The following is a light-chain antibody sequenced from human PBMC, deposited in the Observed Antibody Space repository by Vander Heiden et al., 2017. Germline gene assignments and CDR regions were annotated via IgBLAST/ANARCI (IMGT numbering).Light chain of an antibody. V-gene: IGLV2-23*01. CDR2: EGS. J-gene: IGLJ1*01. Sequence: QSALTQPASVSGSPGQSITISCTGTSSDVGSYNLVSWYQQHPGKAPKLMIDEGSKRPSGVSNRFSGSKSGNTASLTISGLQAEDEADYYCCSYAGSSTFVFGTGTKVTVI. CDR3: CSYAGSSTFV. CDR1: SSDVGSYNL.